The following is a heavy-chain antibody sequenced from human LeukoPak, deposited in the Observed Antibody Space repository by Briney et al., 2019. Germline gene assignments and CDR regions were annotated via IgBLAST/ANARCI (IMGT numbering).Heavy chain of an antibody. J-gene: IGHJ4*02. CDR3: ARDLTTVFDY. CDR1: GGSISSGDYY. V-gene: IGHV4-30-4*01. D-gene: IGHD4-11*01. Sequence: SETLSLTCTVSGGSISSGDYYWSWICQPPGKGLEWIGYIYYSGSTYYNPSLKSRVTISVDTSKNQFSLKLSSVTAADTAVYYCARDLTTVFDYWGQGTLVTVSS. CDR2: IYYSGST.